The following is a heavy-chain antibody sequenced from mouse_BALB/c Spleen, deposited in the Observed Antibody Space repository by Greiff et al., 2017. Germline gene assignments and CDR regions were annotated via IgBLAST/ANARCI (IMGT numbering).Heavy chain of an antibody. CDR2: IDPSDSET. D-gene: IGHD2-1*01. Sequence: VQLVESGPQLVRPGASVKISCKASGYSFTSYWMHWVKQRPGQGLEWIGMIDPSDSETRLNQKFKDKATLTVDKSSSTAYMQLSSPTSEDSAVYYCARSHYGNFYAMDYWGQGTSVTVSS. V-gene: IGHV1S126*01. CDR3: ARSHYGNFYAMDY. CDR1: GYSFTSYW. J-gene: IGHJ4*01.